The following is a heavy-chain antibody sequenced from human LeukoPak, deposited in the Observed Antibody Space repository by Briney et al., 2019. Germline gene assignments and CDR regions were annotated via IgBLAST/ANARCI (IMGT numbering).Heavy chain of an antibody. Sequence: PGGSLRLSCAASGFTFSNYWMSWVRQAPGKGLEWVLVISGSGGSTYYADSVKGRFTISRDNSKNTLYLQMNSLRAEDTAVYYCAKDPGYSSGWYTGFGDYWGQGTLVTVSS. J-gene: IGHJ4*02. V-gene: IGHV3-23*01. CDR3: AKDPGYSSGWYTGFGDY. CDR1: GFTFSNYW. CDR2: ISGSGGST. D-gene: IGHD6-19*01.